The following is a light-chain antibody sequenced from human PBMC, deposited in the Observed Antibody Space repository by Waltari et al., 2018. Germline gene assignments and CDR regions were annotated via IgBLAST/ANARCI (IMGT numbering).Light chain of an antibody. CDR2: VNSDGSH. CDR1: SGHINNV. J-gene: IGLJ3*02. CDR3: QTGGHGTWV. Sequence: QLVLTQSPSASASLGASVKLTCTLSSGHINNVIAWLQQRPEKGPRYLMKVNSDGSHNKGDEIPDRVSGSSSGADRYLTISSRQSEDEADYYCQTGGHGTWVFGGGTKLTVL. V-gene: IGLV4-69*01.